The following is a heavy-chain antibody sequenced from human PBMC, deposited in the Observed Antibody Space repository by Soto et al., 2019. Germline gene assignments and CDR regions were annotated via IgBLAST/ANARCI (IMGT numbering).Heavy chain of an antibody. CDR2: ISAYNGNT. J-gene: IGHJ5*02. Sequence: QVQLVQSGAEVKKPGASVKVSCKASGYTFTSYGISWVRQAPGQGLEWMGWISAYNGNTNYAQKLQGRVTMTTDTSTSTADMELRSLRSDDTAVYYCARVSVVVVAADNWFDPWGQGTLVTVSS. V-gene: IGHV1-18*01. CDR3: ARVSVVVVAADNWFDP. CDR1: GYTFTSYG. D-gene: IGHD2-15*01.